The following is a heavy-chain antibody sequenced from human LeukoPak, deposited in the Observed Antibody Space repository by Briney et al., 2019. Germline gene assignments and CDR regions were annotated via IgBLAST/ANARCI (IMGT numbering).Heavy chain of an antibody. CDR2: IYYSGST. J-gene: IGHJ4*02. CDR1: GGSISSSSYY. Sequence: TASETLSLTCTVSGGSISSSSYYWGWIRQPPGKGLEWIGSIYYSGSTYYNPSLKSRVTISVDTSKNQFSLKLSSVTAADTAVYYCARHEEYSSSWYYFDYWGQGTLVTVSS. V-gene: IGHV4-39*01. CDR3: ARHEEYSSSWYYFDY. D-gene: IGHD6-6*01.